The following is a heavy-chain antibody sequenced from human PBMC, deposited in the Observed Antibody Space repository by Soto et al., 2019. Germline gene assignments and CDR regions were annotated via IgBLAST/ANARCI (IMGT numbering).Heavy chain of an antibody. CDR2: IRYDGSNK. CDR3: ARVYCSGGSCYFDY. J-gene: IGHJ4*02. Sequence: QVQLVESGGGVVQPGRSLRLSCAASGFTFSSYGMHWVRQAPGKGLEWVAVIRYDGSNKYYADSVKGRFTISRDNSKNTLYLQMNSLRAEDTAVYYCARVYCSGGSCYFDYWGQGTLVTVSS. V-gene: IGHV3-33*01. CDR1: GFTFSSYG. D-gene: IGHD2-15*01.